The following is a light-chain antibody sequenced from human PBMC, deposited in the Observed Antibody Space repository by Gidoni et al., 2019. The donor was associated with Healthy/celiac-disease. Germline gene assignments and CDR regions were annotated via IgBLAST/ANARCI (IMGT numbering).Light chain of an antibody. CDR1: SSDVGSYNL. CDR3: CSYAGSSPV. Sequence: QSALTQPASESGPPGQSITISCTGTSSDVGSYNLVSWYQQHPGKAPKLMIYEGSKRPSGVSNRFSGSKSGNTASLTISGLQAEDEADYYCCSYAGSSPVFGGGTKLTVL. J-gene: IGLJ2*01. V-gene: IGLV2-23*01. CDR2: EGS.